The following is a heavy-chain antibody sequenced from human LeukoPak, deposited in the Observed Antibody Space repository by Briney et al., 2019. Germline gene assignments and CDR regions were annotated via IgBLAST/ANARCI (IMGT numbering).Heavy chain of an antibody. CDR1: GSSVNHYY. CDR3: ARGPLGSGWYVADWYFGL. CDR2: IYTNGAT. J-gene: IGHJ2*01. V-gene: IGHV4-4*07. D-gene: IGHD6-19*01. Sequence: SETLSLTCTVSGSSVNHYYWNWLRQPPGKGLEWIGRIYTNGATNYNPPLKSRVTMSIDTSKNQFSLKFKSVTAADTAVYYCARGPLGSGWYVADWYFGLWGRGALVTVSS.